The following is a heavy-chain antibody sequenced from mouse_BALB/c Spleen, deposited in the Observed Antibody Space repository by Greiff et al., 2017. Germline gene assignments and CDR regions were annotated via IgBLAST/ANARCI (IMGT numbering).Heavy chain of an antibody. CDR3: AREELRPDY. V-gene: IGHV1-87*01. D-gene: IGHD1-2*01. J-gene: IGHJ2*01. CDR1: GYTFTSYW. Sequence: QVQLQQSGAELARPGASVKLSCKASGYTFTSYWMQWVKQRPGQGLEWIGAIYPGDGDTRYTQKFKGKATLTADKSSSTAYMQLSSLASEDSAVYYCAREELRPDYWGQGTTLTVSS. CDR2: IYPGDGDT.